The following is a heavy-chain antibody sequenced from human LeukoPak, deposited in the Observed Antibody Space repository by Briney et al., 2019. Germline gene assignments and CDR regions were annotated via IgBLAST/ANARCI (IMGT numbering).Heavy chain of an antibody. V-gene: IGHV4-59*01. D-gene: IGHD3-10*01. Sequence: SETLSLTCTVSGGSISSYYWRWIRQPPGKGLEWIGYIYYSGSTNYNPSLKSRVTISVDTSKNQFSLKLSSVTAADTAVYYCARERCLWFGDRRFDPWGQGTLVTVSS. CDR2: IYYSGST. J-gene: IGHJ5*02. CDR1: GGSISSYY. CDR3: ARERCLWFGDRRFDP.